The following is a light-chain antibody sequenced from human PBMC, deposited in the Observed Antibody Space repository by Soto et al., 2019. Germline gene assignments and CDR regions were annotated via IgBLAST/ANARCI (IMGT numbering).Light chain of an antibody. J-gene: IGLJ1*01. CDR2: EVS. V-gene: IGLV2-14*01. CDR1: SSDVGGYNY. Sequence: QSLRTHPASLSGSPGQSITISCTGSSSDVGGYNYVSWYQQYPGKAPSLMIYEVSNRPSGVSDRFSGSKTGNTASLTISGLQAEDEADYYCSSYTSSYIYVFGTGTKITVL. CDR3: SSYTSSYIYV.